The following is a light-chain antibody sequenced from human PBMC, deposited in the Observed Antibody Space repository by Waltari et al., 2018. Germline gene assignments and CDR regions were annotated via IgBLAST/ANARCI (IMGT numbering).Light chain of an antibody. CDR1: SSDIGSYNL. CDR3: CSYIGDSAWV. CDR2: EVN. Sequence: QSALTQPASVSGSPGQSITISCTGTSSDIGSYNLVSWYQQDPGKAPKVIIYEVNKRPSGGANRFSGSKSGNTASLTISGLQAEDEADYYCCSYIGDSAWVFGGGTKVTVL. V-gene: IGLV2-23*02. J-gene: IGLJ3*02.